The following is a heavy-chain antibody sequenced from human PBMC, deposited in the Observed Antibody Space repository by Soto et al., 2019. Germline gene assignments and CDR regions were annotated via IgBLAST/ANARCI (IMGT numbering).Heavy chain of an antibody. D-gene: IGHD3-22*01. CDR1: GFTLSRHT. Sequence: PGGSLRLSCAASGFTLSRHTMNWVRQAPGKGLEWVSFIGSRTSDIYYADSVKGRFTISRDNAKNSLYLDLTRLRAEDTAVYFCVRDYYDTSGYPNTLDMWGQATMVTVSS. CDR3: VRDYYDTSGYPNTLDM. CDR2: IGSRTSDI. V-gene: IGHV3-21*01. J-gene: IGHJ3*02.